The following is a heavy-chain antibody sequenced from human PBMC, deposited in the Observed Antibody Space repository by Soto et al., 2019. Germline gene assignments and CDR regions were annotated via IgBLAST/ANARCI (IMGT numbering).Heavy chain of an antibody. CDR3: VRGRQAPGGYFDY. Sequence: AASVKVSCKASGGTFSSYTISWVRQAPGQGLEWMGRIIPILGIANYAQKFQGRVTITADKSTSTAYMELRSLRSDDTAVYYCVRGRQAPGGYFDYWGQGTLVTVSS. V-gene: IGHV1-69*02. D-gene: IGHD3-10*01. CDR2: IIPILGIA. J-gene: IGHJ4*02. CDR1: GGTFSSYT.